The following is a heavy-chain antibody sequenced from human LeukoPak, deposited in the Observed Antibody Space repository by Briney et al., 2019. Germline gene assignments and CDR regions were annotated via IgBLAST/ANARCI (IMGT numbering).Heavy chain of an antibody. CDR2: IYYSGST. D-gene: IGHD3-10*01. V-gene: IGHV4-31*03. J-gene: IGHJ5*02. CDR3: ARALYGSGSYYNAWFDP. Sequence: SQTLSLTCTVSGGSISSGGYYWSWIRQHPGKGLEWIGYIYYSGSTYYNPSLKSRVTISVDTSKNQFSLKLSSVTAADTAVYYCARALYGSGSYYNAWFDPWGQGTLVTVSS. CDR1: GGSISSGGYY.